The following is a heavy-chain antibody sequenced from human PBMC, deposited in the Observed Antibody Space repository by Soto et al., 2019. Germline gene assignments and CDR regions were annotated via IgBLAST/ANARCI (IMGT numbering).Heavy chain of an antibody. J-gene: IGHJ3*02. V-gene: IGHV4-59*08. CDR1: GGSISSYY. Sequence: SETLSLTCTVSGGSISSYYWSWIRQPPGKGLEWIGYIYYSGSTNYNPSLKSRVTISVDTSKNQFSLKLSSVTAADTAVYYCARFMYCSGGSCYFAFDIWGQGTMVTV. CDR2: IYYSGST. D-gene: IGHD2-15*01. CDR3: ARFMYCSGGSCYFAFDI.